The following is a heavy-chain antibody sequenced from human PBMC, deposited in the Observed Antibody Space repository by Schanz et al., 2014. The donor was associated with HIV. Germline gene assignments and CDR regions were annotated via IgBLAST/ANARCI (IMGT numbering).Heavy chain of an antibody. CDR2: ISYDGSNK. D-gene: IGHD6-6*01. V-gene: IGHV3-30-3*01. Sequence: QVQLVESGGGVVQPGRSLRLSCAASGFTFSSYAMHWVRQAAGKGLEWVAVISYDGSNKNYADSVKGRFTISRDNSKNTLYLQMNSLRAEDTAVYYCASTEYPYTTSSDYYYGMDVWGQGLMVTVSS. CDR3: ASTEYPYTTSSDYYYGMDV. CDR1: GFTFSSYA. J-gene: IGHJ6*02.